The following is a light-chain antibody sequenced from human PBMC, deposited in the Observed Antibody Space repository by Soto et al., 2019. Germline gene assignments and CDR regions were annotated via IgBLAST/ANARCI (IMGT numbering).Light chain of an antibody. V-gene: IGKV1-39*01. CDR2: AAS. J-gene: IGKJ1*01. CDR1: QSIGSS. CDR3: QQSHSTPWT. Sequence: DIQMTQSPSSLSASVGDRVTISCRASQSIGSSINWYQQKPREAPKLLIFAASTVQSGVPSRISGSGSGTDFTLTISSLQPEDFATYYCQQSHSTPWTF.